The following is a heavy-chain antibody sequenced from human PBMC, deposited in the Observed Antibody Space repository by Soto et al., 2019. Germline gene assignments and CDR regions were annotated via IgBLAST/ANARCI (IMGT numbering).Heavy chain of an antibody. V-gene: IGHV1-24*01. CDR2: FDPEDGET. CDR1: GYTLTELS. J-gene: IGHJ5*02. Sequence: VKVSCKVSGYTLTELSMHWVRQAPGKGLEWMGGFDPEDGETIYAQKFQGRVTMTEDTSTDTAYMELSSLRSEDTAVYYCATVKDYYGSGSPNWFDPWGQGTLVTVSS. D-gene: IGHD3-10*01. CDR3: ATVKDYYGSGSPNWFDP.